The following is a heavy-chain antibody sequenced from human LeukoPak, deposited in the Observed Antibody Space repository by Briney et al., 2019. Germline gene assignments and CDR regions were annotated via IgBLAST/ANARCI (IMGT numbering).Heavy chain of an antibody. CDR3: ARVRGSSFWNYFDY. V-gene: IGHV3-20*04. CDR2: INWSGGST. CDR1: GFTFSSYG. D-gene: IGHD1-1*01. J-gene: IGHJ4*02. Sequence: PGGSLRLSCAASGFTFSSYGMHWVRQAPGKGLEWVSGINWSGGSTGYADSVKGRFTISRDNAKNSLYLQMNSLRAEDTALYYCARVRGSSFWNYFDYWGQGTLVTVSS.